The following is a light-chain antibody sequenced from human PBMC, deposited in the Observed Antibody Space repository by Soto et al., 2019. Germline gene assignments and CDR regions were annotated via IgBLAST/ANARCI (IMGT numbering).Light chain of an antibody. CDR1: SSDVGGYNY. CDR2: EVT. J-gene: IGLJ1*01. Sequence: QSFLTQPASVSGSPGQSITISCTGSSSDVGGYNYVSWYQHHPGKAPKLMIYEVTNRPSGVSDRFSGSKSGNTASLTISGLQTEDEADYYCGSITSSTTSVLGTGTKAHRP. V-gene: IGLV2-14*01. CDR3: GSITSSTTSV.